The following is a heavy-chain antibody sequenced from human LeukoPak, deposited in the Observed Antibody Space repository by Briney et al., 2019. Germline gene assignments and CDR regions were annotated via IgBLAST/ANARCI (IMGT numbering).Heavy chain of an antibody. CDR2: ISSSGSTI. J-gene: IGHJ4*02. D-gene: IGHD3-22*01. CDR1: GFTFSDYY. V-gene: IGHV3-11*01. CDR3: AKSGGGILHSSGYFVFDY. Sequence: GGSLRLSCAASGFTFSDYYMSWIRQAPGKGLEWVSYISSSGSTIYYADSVKGRFTISRDNAKNSLYLQMNSLRAEDTAVYYCAKSGGGILHSSGYFVFDYWGQGTLVTVSS.